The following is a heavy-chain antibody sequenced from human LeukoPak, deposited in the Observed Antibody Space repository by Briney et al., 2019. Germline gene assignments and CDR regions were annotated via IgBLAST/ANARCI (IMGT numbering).Heavy chain of an antibody. Sequence: GESLKISCKGSGYRFNAYWIAWVRQMPGKGLEWMGIIYPGDSDTRYSPSFQGQVTISVDKSVSAAYLQWSSLKASDTAMYYCASPPTRECSSISCPLSYWGQGTLVTVSS. CDR1: GYRFNAYW. J-gene: IGHJ4*02. CDR2: IYPGDSDT. D-gene: IGHD2-2*01. V-gene: IGHV5-51*01. CDR3: ASPPTRECSSISCPLSY.